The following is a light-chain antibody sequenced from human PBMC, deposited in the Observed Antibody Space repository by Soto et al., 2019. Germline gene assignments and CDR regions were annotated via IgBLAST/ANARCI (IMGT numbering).Light chain of an antibody. V-gene: IGLV1-40*01. Sequence: QSVLTQPPSVSGAPGQRVTISCTGSSSNIGAGYDVHWYQQLPGTAPKLLIYGNSNRPSGVPDRLSGSKSGTSASLAITGLQAEDEADYYCQSYDSSLSGSVFSGGTKRTVL. J-gene: IGLJ2*01. CDR1: SSNIGAGYD. CDR2: GNS. CDR3: QSYDSSLSGSV.